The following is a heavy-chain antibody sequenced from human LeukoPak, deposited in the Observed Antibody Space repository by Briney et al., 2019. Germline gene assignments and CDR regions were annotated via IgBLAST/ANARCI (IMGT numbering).Heavy chain of an antibody. CDR1: GFTLSNYA. J-gene: IGHJ4*02. V-gene: IGHV3-23*01. CDR2: ISDNGGST. CDR3: ATQNFDY. Sequence: GGSLRLSCAASGFTLSNYAMSWVRQAPGQGLEWVSTISDNGGSTYYADSVKGRFTLSRDNSKSTLSLQMNSLRNDDTALYYCATQNFDYWGPGTLVTVSS.